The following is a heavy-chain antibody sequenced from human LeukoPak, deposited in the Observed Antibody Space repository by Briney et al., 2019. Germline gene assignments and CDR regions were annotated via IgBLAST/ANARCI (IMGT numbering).Heavy chain of an antibody. V-gene: IGHV1-2*02. Sequence: ASVKVSCQASGYTFTSYYMHWVRQAPGQGLEWMGWINPNSGGTNYAQKFQGRVTMTTDTSTSTAYMELRSLRSDDTAVYYCARDLPYSSSWESIDYWGQGTLVTVSS. CDR1: GYTFTSYY. CDR2: INPNSGGT. J-gene: IGHJ4*02. D-gene: IGHD6-13*01. CDR3: ARDLPYSSSWESIDY.